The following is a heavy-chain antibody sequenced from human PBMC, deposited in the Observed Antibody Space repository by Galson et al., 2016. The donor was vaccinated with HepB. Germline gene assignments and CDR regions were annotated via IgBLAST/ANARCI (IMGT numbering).Heavy chain of an antibody. V-gene: IGHV4-61*01. CDR3: ARVGYYGSGRAYYFDY. CDR1: GDSVSSGSYY. D-gene: IGHD3-10*01. Sequence: ETLSLTCTVSGDSVSSGSYYWSWIRQPPGKGPEWIGYIYYTGSTTYSPSLKSRVTISVDTSKNQFSLKLSSVSTADTAVYHCARVGYYGSGRAYYFDYWGQGILVTVSS. J-gene: IGHJ4*02. CDR2: IYYTGST.